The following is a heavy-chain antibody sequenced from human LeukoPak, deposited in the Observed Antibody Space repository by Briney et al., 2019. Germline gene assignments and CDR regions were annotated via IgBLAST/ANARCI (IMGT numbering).Heavy chain of an antibody. Sequence: GGSLRLSCAASGFTFSSYGIHWVRQAPGKGLEWVAFIRYDGSNKYYADSVKGRFTISRDNSKNTLYLQMNSLRAEDTAVYYCARDLLSTILGYYYMDVWGKGTTVTVSS. CDR2: IRYDGSNK. D-gene: IGHD3-3*01. CDR1: GFTFSSYG. V-gene: IGHV3-30*02. J-gene: IGHJ6*03. CDR3: ARDLLSTILGYYYMDV.